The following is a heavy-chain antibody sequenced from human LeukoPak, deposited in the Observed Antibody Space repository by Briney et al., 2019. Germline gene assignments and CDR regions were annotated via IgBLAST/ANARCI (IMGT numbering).Heavy chain of an antibody. CDR2: ISGSGGST. J-gene: IGHJ4*02. D-gene: IGHD2-2*01. CDR3: ARRYCSSTSCLLDY. V-gene: IGHV3-23*01. Sequence: PGGSLRLSCAASGFTFSSYAMSWVRQAPGKGLEWVSAISGSGGSTYYADSVKGRFTISGDNAKNSLYLQMNSLRAEDTAVYYCARRYCSSTSCLLDYWGQGTLVTVSS. CDR1: GFTFSSYA.